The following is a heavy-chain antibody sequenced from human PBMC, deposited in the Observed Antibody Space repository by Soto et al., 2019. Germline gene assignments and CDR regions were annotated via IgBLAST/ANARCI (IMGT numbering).Heavy chain of an antibody. V-gene: IGHV1-69*06. CDR1: EDIFKSYS. CDR2: ILPMFGSA. D-gene: IGHD5-12*01. CDR3: ARDFSGYDPALKRLDH. J-gene: IGHJ1*01. Sequence: QVPLVQSGAEVQKPGSSVKVSCKASEDIFKSYSISWVRQAPGQGLEYMGGILPMFGSANSVDKFRSRLTLTADTSTTTTYMELTDLSDADTAVYYCARDFSGYDPALKRLDHWGQGTLVNVSS.